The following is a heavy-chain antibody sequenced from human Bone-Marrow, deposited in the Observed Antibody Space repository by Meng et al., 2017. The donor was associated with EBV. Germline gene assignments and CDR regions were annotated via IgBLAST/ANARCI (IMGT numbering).Heavy chain of an antibody. CDR2: IYFSGST. CDR1: GASISTSNYY. J-gene: IGHJ4*02. CDR3: ARGGDTAMMTPFLLD. Sequence: QLALQESGPGLLNPSETLSLTCTVSGASISTSNYYWGWIRQPPEKGLEWIGSIYFSGSTYYNPSLKSRITISVDTSKNQFSLKLISVTAADTAVYYCARGGDTAMMTPFLLDWGQGTLVTVSS. V-gene: IGHV4-39*07. D-gene: IGHD5-18*01.